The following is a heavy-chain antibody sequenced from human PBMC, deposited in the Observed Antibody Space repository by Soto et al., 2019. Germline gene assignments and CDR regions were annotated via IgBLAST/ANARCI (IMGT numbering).Heavy chain of an antibody. D-gene: IGHD5-18*01. J-gene: IGHJ4*02. CDR1: GGPFSSYA. V-gene: IGHV1-69*01. CDR2: IIPIFGTA. CDR3: ARGGYSYGPLQNYYFDY. Sequence: QVQLVQSGAEVKKPGSSVKVSCKASGGPFSSYAISWVRQAPGQGLEWMGGIIPIFGTANYAQKFQGRVTITADESTSTAYMELSSLRSEDTAVYYCARGGYSYGPLQNYYFDYWGQGTLVTVSS.